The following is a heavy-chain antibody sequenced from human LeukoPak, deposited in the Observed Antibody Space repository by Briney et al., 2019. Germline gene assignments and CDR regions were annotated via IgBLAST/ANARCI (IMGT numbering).Heavy chain of an antibody. CDR2: INHSGST. V-gene: IGHV4-34*01. D-gene: IGHD6-6*01. CDR1: GGSFSGYY. Sequence: SETLSLTCAVYGGSFSGYYWSWIRQPPGKGLEWIGEINHSGSTNYNPSLKSRVTISVDTSKNQFSLKLSSVTAADTAVYYCARGGVAARPDDYWGQGTLVTVSS. J-gene: IGHJ4*02. CDR3: ARGGVAARPDDY.